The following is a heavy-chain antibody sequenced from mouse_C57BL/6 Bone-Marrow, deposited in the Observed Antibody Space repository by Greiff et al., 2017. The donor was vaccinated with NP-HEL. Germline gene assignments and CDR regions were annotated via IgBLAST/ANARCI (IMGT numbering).Heavy chain of an antibody. J-gene: IGHJ1*03. Sequence: VQLQQSGAELARPGASVKLSCKASGYTFTSYGISWVKQRTGQGLEWIGEIYPRSGNTYYNEKFKGKATLTADKSSSTAYMEIRSLTSEDSAVYFCAREGLRRGFDVWGTGTTVTVSS. D-gene: IGHD2-2*01. CDR3: AREGLRRGFDV. V-gene: IGHV1-81*01. CDR1: GYTFTSYG. CDR2: IYPRSGNT.